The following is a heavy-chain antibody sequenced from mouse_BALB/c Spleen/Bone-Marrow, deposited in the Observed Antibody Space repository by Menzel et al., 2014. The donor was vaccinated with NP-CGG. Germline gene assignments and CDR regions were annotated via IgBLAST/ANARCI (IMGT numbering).Heavy chain of an antibody. CDR3: TRLSPDSEFDY. CDR1: GYTFTDYP. CDR2: INTYNGNT. Sequence: VQLQQSGPEVVRPGVSVKISCKGSGYTFTDYPMHWVKQSHAKSLEWIGLINTYNGNTNYNQKFKGKATMTVDKSSSTAYMELARLTSDDAAIYYCTRLSPDSEFDYWGQGTTLTVSS. D-gene: IGHD6-2*01. V-gene: IGHV1-67*01. J-gene: IGHJ2*01.